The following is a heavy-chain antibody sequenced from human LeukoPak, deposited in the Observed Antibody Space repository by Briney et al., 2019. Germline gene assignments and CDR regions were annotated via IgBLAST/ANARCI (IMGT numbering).Heavy chain of an antibody. J-gene: IGHJ3*02. CDR2: INPNSGGT. V-gene: IGHV1-2*02. CDR3: ARRYCSSTSCYPGAFDI. D-gene: IGHD2-2*01. Sequence: ASVKVSCEASGYTFTGYYMHWVRQAPGQGLEWMGWINPNSGGTNYAQKFQGRVTMTRDTSISTAYMELSRLRSDDTAVYYCARRYCSSTSCYPGAFDIWGQGTMVTVSS. CDR1: GYTFTGYY.